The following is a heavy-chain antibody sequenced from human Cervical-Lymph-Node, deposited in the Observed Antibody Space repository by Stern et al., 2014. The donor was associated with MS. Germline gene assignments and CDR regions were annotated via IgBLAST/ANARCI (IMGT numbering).Heavy chain of an antibody. CDR3: ARSYSGTYLDWFDP. D-gene: IGHD1-26*01. CDR2: SFSTDEK. J-gene: IGHJ5*02. CDR1: GLSLSNPRMG. Sequence: QITLKESGPVLVKPTETLTLTCSVSGLSLSNPRMGVSWIRQPPGKALEWLAKSFSTDEKSYSTSLESRLTISRGTSKSQVVLTMTNMDPVDTATYYCARSYSGTYLDWFDPWGQGTLVTVSS. V-gene: IGHV2-26*01.